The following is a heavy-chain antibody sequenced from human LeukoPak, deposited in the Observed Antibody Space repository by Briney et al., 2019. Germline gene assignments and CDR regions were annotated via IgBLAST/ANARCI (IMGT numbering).Heavy chain of an antibody. CDR3: TTTIVGVTTWFDP. V-gene: IGHV3-15*01. D-gene: IGHD1-26*01. J-gene: IGHJ5*02. CDR2: IKNKTNGGTT. Sequence: GGSLRLSCAASGFTISSYYMSWVRQAPGKGLEWVGRIKNKTNGGTTDYAAPVKGRFTISRDDSKNTLYLQMNSLKTEDTAVYYCTTTIVGVTTWFDPWGQGTLVTVSS. CDR1: GFTISSYY.